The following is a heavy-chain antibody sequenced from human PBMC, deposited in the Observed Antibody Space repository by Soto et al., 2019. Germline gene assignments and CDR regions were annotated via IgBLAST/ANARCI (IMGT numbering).Heavy chain of an antibody. CDR2: IYYSGST. CDR3: ASSRYYYDSSGYYPYFDY. D-gene: IGHD3-22*01. CDR1: GGSISSGGYY. J-gene: IGHJ4*02. Sequence: SETLSLTCTVSGGSISSGGYYWSWIRQHPGKGLEWIGYIYYSGSTYYNPSLKSRVTISVDTSKNQFSLKLSSVTAADTAVYYCASSRYYYDSSGYYPYFDYWGQGTLVTVSS. V-gene: IGHV4-31*03.